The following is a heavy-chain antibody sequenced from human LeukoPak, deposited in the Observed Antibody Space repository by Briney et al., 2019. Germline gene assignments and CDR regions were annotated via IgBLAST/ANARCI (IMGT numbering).Heavy chain of an antibody. J-gene: IGHJ3*02. CDR2: IYHSGST. V-gene: IGHV4-38-2*02. CDR1: GYSISSGYY. CDR3: ARRVVPSDAFDI. D-gene: IGHD3-3*01. Sequence: SETLSLTCTVSGYSISSGYYWGWIRQPPGKGLEWIGSIYHSGSTYYNLSLKSRVTISVDKSKNQFSLKLSSVTAADTAVYYCARRVVPSDAFDIWGQGTMVTVSS.